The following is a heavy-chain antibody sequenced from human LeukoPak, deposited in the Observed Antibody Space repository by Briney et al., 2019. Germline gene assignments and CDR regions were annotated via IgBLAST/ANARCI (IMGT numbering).Heavy chain of an antibody. J-gene: IGHJ5*02. CDR3: ARGYQLLRGGYNWFDP. Sequence: ASVKVSCKASGYTFTSYDIDWVRQATGQGLEWMGWMNPNSGNTGYAQKFQGRVTMTRNTSISTAYMELSSLRSEDTAVYYCARGYQLLRGGYNWFDPWGQGTLVTVSS. V-gene: IGHV1-8*01. CDR2: MNPNSGNT. CDR1: GYTFTSYD. D-gene: IGHD2-2*01.